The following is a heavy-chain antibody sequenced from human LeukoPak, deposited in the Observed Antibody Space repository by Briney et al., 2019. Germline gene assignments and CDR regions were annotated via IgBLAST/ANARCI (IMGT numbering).Heavy chain of an antibody. Sequence: GGSLRLSCAASGFTFSSYWMSWVRQAPGKGLEWVANVNQGGTGKYYVDSVKGRFTISRDNAENSLYLQMNSLRAEDTAVYYCARENYGTLKYWGQGTLVTVSS. J-gene: IGHJ4*02. CDR1: GFTFSSYW. D-gene: IGHD3-10*01. CDR2: VNQGGTGK. V-gene: IGHV3-7*01. CDR3: ARENYGTLKY.